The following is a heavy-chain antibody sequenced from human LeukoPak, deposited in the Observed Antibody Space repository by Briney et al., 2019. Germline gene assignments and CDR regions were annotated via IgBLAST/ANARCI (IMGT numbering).Heavy chain of an antibody. CDR1: GYTFPSFG. J-gene: IGHJ4*02. CDR2: ISAYNGNT. CDR3: ARDRGVYSGSKFDY. V-gene: IGHV1-18*01. D-gene: IGHD5-12*01. Sequence: ASVTVSFKASGYTFPSFGISWVRPAPGQGREGMGWISAYNGNTNYAQKLQRRVTMTTDTSTSTAYIELRSLRSDDTAVYYCARDRGVYSGSKFDYWGQGTLVTVSS.